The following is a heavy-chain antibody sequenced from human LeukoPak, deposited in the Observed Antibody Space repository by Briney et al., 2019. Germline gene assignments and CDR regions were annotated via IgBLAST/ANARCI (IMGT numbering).Heavy chain of an antibody. CDR2: IYYSGST. CDR3: ASTEGRDGYNYLDY. V-gene: IGHV4-59*01. J-gene: IGHJ4*02. Sequence: PSETLSLACTVSGGSISSYYWSWIRQPPGKGLEWIGYIYYSGSTNCNPSLKSRVTISVDTSKNQFSLKLSSVTAADTAVYYCASTEGRDGYNYLDYWGQGTLVTVSS. D-gene: IGHD5-24*01. CDR1: GGSISSYY.